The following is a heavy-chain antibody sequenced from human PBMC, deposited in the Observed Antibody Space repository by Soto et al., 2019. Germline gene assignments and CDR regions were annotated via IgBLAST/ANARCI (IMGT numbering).Heavy chain of an antibody. D-gene: IGHD3-9*01. J-gene: IGHJ3*02. CDR1: GGSFSGYY. CDR3: AGETSDYDFLAAPTTFDI. V-gene: IGHV4-34*01. Sequence: QVQLQQWGAGLLKPSETLSLNCGVSGGSFSGYYWSWIRQPPGKGLEWIGEINHSGSADYNPSLKRRVTISVDTSKTQISLKLSSVTAAYSGVYYCAGETSDYDFLAAPTTFDIWGQGTMVSVSS. CDR2: INHSGSA.